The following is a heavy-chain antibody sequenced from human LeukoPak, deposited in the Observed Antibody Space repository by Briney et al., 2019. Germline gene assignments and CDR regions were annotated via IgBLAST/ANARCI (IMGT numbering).Heavy chain of an antibody. V-gene: IGHV4-34*01. CDR3: AREGWDYGDYVAFDI. CDR1: GGSFSGYY. J-gene: IGHJ3*02. D-gene: IGHD4-17*01. Sequence: SETLSLTCAVYGGSFSGYYWSWIRQPPGKGLEWIGEINHSGSTNYNPSLKSRVTISVDTSKNQFSLKLSSVTAADTAVYHCAREGWDYGDYVAFDIWGQGTMVTVSS. CDR2: INHSGST.